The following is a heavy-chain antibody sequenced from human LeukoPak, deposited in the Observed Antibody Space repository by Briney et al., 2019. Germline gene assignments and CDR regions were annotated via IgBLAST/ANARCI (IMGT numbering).Heavy chain of an antibody. V-gene: IGHV4-59*01. J-gene: IGHJ5*02. CDR1: GGSIRNYY. D-gene: IGHD3-3*01. Sequence: SETLSLTCTVSGGSIRNYYWSWIRQPPGKGLEWIGYIYYSGSTNYNPSLKSRVTISVDTSKNQFSLKLSSVTAADTAVYYCARVGYDFWSGYPNWFDPWGQGTLVTVSS. CDR3: ARVGYDFWSGYPNWFDP. CDR2: IYYSGST.